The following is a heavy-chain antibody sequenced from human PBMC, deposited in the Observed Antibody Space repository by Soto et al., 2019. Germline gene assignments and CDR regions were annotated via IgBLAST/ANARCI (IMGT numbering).Heavy chain of an antibody. CDR1: GYTFTSYY. Sequence: QVQLVQSGAEVQKPGASVKVSCKASGYTFTSYYMHWVRQAPGQGLEWMGIINPSGGSTSYAQKFQGRVTMTRDTSTSTVYMELSSLRSEDTAVYYCARVGDEYGSGSYGEGMDVWGQGTTVTVSS. CDR3: ARVGDEYGSGSYGEGMDV. V-gene: IGHV1-46*01. CDR2: INPSGGST. D-gene: IGHD3-10*01. J-gene: IGHJ6*02.